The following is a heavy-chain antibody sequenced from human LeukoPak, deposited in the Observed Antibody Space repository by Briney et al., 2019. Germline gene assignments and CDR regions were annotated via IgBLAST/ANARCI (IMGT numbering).Heavy chain of an antibody. CDR2: INPSGGST. CDR1: GYTFTSYY. V-gene: IGHV1-46*01. D-gene: IGHD3-3*01. Sequence: ASVKVSCKASGYTFTSYYMHWVRQAPGQGLEWMGIINPSGGSTSYAQKFQGRVTMNRDMSTSTVYMELSSLRTEDTAVYYCARALNHYDLKYWGQGTLVTVSS. J-gene: IGHJ4*02. CDR3: ARALNHYDLKY.